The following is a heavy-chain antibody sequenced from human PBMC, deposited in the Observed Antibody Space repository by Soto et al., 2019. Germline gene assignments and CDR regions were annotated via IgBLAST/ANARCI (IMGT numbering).Heavy chain of an antibody. V-gene: IGHV3-23*01. CDR3: AKDQDIAVAGTGDY. D-gene: IGHD6-19*01. CDR1: GFTFSSYA. Sequence: LRLSCAASGFTFSSYAMSWVRQAPGKGLEWVSAISGSGGSTYYADSVKGRFTISRDNSKNTLYLQMNSLRAEDTAVYYCAKDQDIAVAGTGDYWGQGTLVTAPQ. CDR2: ISGSGGST. J-gene: IGHJ4*02.